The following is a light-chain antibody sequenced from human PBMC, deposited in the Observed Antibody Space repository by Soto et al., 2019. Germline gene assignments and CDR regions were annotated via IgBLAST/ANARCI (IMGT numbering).Light chain of an antibody. CDR2: DAS. CDR3: LQYSSYWT. V-gene: IGKV1-5*01. CDR1: QSIGSR. J-gene: IGKJ1*01. Sequence: DIQMTQSPSTQSASVGDRVTITCRASQSIGSRLAWYQQKPGKAPKLLIYDASSLEGGVPSRFSGNTYGTAFTLTISSLQPGDFATYYCLQYSSYWTFGQGTKVEIK.